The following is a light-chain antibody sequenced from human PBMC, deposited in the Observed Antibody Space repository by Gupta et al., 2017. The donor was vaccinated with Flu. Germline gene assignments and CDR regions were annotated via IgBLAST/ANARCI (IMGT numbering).Light chain of an antibody. CDR2: SSS. V-gene: IGKV2-30*01. CDR1: TSIVNSNVNEY. J-gene: IGKJ2*01. Sequence: FTRGPPSSTCWWSSTSIVNSNVNEYFRWFQQRPDQSPRLLIFSSSKRDCGVPDRFSGSGSGTDFTLKISSVEADDVGVYYCMQGTGWPYAFGQGTKVEI. CDR3: MQGTGWPYA.